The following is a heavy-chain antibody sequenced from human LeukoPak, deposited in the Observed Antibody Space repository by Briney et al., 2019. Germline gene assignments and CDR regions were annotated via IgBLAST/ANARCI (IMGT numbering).Heavy chain of an antibody. J-gene: IGHJ3*02. Sequence: PGGSLRLSCAASGFTFSSYGMHWVRQAPGKGLEWVAVISYDGSNKYYADSVKGRFTISRDNSKNTLYLQMNSLRAEDTAVYYCAKEGRDFDFGAFDIWGQGTMVTVSS. CDR2: ISYDGSNK. V-gene: IGHV3-30*18. CDR1: GFTFSSYG. D-gene: IGHD3-9*01. CDR3: AKEGRDFDFGAFDI.